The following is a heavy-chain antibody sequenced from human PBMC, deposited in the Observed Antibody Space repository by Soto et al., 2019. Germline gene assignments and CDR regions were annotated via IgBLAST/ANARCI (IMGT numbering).Heavy chain of an antibody. CDR2: IYHSGST. CDR1: SGSISSSNW. CDR3: ATILANSYYFDY. V-gene: IGHV4-4*02. Sequence: SETLSLTCAVSSGSISSSNWWSWVRQPPGKGLEWIGEIYHSGSTNYNPSLKSRVTISVDKSKNQFSLKLSSVTAADTAVYYCATILANSYYFDYWGQGTLVTVS. D-gene: IGHD3-3*01. J-gene: IGHJ4*02.